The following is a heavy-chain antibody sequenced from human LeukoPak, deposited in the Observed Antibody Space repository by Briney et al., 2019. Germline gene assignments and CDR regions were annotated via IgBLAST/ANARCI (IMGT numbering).Heavy chain of an antibody. J-gene: IGHJ3*02. D-gene: IGHD3-10*01. V-gene: IGHV3-9*01. CDR1: GFTFDDYA. CDR3: AKGRWFGLFDI. Sequence: SLRLSCAASGFTFDDYAMHWVRQAPGKGLEWVSGISWNSGSIGYADSVKGRFTISRDNAKNSLYLQMNSLRAEDTALYYCAKGRWFGLFDIWGQGTMVTVSS. CDR2: ISWNSGSI.